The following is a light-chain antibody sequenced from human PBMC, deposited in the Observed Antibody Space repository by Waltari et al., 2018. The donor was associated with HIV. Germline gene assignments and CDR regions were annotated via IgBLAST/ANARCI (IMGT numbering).Light chain of an antibody. V-gene: IGKV1-39*01. Sequence: DIQMTQSPSPLSASVGDRVTITCRASQTVTTKLNWYQQKPGNAPKLLIYDASTLQSGVPSRFSGSGSGTDFTLTISSLQPDDFATYFCQQSYSFPLTFGPGTKLDV. CDR3: QQSYSFPLT. CDR2: DAS. CDR1: QTVTTK. J-gene: IGKJ3*01.